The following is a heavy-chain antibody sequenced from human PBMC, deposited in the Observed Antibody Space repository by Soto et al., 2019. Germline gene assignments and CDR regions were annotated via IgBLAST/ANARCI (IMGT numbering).Heavy chain of an antibody. Sequence: SDTLSLTCAVSGRSISSGGYSWSWIRQPPGKGLEWIGYIYHSGSTYYNPSLKSRVTISVDRSKNQFSLKLSSVTAADTAVYYCARVPDRWGQGTLVTVS. CDR2: IYHSGST. CDR1: GRSISSGGYS. D-gene: IGHD2-2*01. J-gene: IGHJ5*02. CDR3: ARVPDR. V-gene: IGHV4-30-2*01.